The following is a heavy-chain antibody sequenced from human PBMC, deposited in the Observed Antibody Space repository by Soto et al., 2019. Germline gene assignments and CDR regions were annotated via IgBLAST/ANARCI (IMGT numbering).Heavy chain of an antibody. CDR2: IYYSGST. D-gene: IGHD6-19*01. Sequence: SETLSLTCTVSGGSISSSSYYWGWIRQPPGKGLEWIGSIYYSGSTYYNPSLKSRVTISVDTSKNQFSLKLSSVTAADTAVYYCARWGPYSSGWYSSNWFDPWGQGTLVTVSS. V-gene: IGHV4-39*01. CDR1: GGSISSSSYY. CDR3: ARWGPYSSGWYSSNWFDP. J-gene: IGHJ5*02.